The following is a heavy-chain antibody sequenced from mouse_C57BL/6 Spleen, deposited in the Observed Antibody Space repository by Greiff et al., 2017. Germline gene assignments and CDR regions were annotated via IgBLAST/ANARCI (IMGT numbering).Heavy chain of an antibody. D-gene: IGHD1-1*01. Sequence: QVQLQQSGAELVKPGASVKLSCKASGYTFTSYWMHWVKQRPGRGLAWIGRIDPNSGGTKYNEKFKSKATLTVEKTSSTAYMQLSSLTSEDSAVEYCARDTVGDWYFDVWGTGTTVTVSS. CDR1: GYTFTSYW. CDR2: IDPNSGGT. CDR3: ARDTVGDWYFDV. J-gene: IGHJ1*03. V-gene: IGHV1-72*01.